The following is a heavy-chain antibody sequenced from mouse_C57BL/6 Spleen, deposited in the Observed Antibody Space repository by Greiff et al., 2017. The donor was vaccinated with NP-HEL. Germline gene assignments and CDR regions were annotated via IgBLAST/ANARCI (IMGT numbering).Heavy chain of an antibody. V-gene: IGHV1-18*01. CDR1: GYTFTDYN. J-gene: IGHJ4*01. D-gene: IGHD2-5*01. Sequence: VQLQQSGPELVKPGASVKIPCKASGYTFTDYNMDWVKQSHGKSLEWIGDINPNNGGTIYNQKFKGKATLTVDKSSSTAYMELRSLTAEDTAVYYCARENYSNYDAMDYWGQGTSVTVSS. CDR2: INPNNGGT. CDR3: ARENYSNYDAMDY.